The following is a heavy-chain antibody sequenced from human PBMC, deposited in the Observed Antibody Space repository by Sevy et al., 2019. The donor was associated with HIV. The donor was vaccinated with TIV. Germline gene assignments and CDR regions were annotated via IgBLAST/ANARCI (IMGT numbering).Heavy chain of an antibody. D-gene: IGHD4-17*01. CDR3: AKRTDYGFSNWYFDL. Sequence: GVYLRLSCEASGFTFSNYAMHWVRQAPGKGLDWVAIISYEETKKYYADSVKGRFTISRDNSKSTLYLQMNSLRVDETAVYYCAKRTDYGFSNWYFDLWGRGTLVTVSS. CDR2: ISYEETKK. CDR1: GFTFSNYA. V-gene: IGHV3-30*18. J-gene: IGHJ2*01.